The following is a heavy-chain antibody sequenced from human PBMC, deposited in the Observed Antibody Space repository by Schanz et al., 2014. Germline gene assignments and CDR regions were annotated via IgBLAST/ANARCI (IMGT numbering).Heavy chain of an antibody. V-gene: IGHV3-23*04. CDR3: ARGGPAYYFDD. CDR1: GFSFTTYA. Sequence: VQLVDSGGGLVKPGGSLRLSCTASGFSFTTYAMSWVRQAPGKGLEWVSSISSGGGNTYYADSVKGRFTISRDNSKNTVYIQMNSLRAEDTAVYYCARGGPAYYFDDWGQGTLVTVSS. J-gene: IGHJ4*02. CDR2: ISSGGGNT.